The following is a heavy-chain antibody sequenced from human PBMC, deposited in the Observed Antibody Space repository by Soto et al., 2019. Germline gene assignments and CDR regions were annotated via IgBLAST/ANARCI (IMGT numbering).Heavy chain of an antibody. CDR3: ARGFPSGDFSSGYDRYYFDY. CDR2: IIPLFGTV. V-gene: IGHV1-69*06. D-gene: IGHD3-3*01. J-gene: IGHJ4*02. Sequence: SVKVSCKASGGTFSSSAISWVRQAPGQGLEWMGGIIPLFGTVKYAQKLQGGVTITADRSTSTAYMELSSLRSEDTAVYYCARGFPSGDFSSGYDRYYFDYWGQGTQVTVSS. CDR1: GGTFSSSA.